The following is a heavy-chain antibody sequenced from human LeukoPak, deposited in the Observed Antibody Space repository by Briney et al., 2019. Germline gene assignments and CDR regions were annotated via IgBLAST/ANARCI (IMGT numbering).Heavy chain of an antibody. CDR2: IRYDGSNK. V-gene: IGHV3-30*02. CDR1: GFTFSSYG. D-gene: IGHD5-12*01. J-gene: IGHJ4*02. CDR3: ARGARVATIDY. Sequence: GGSLRLSCAASGFTFSSYGMHWVRRAPGKGLEWVAFIRYDGSNKYYADSVKGRFTISRDNSKNTLYLQMNSLRAEDTAVYYCARGARVATIDYWGQGTLVTVSS.